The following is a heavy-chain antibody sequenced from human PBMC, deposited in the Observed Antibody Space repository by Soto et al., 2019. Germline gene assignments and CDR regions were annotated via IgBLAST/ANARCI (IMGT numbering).Heavy chain of an antibody. CDR3: AKDLSPNMGCMDV. D-gene: IGHD3-10*01. CDR2: ITGSGGTT. V-gene: IGHV3-23*01. J-gene: IGHJ6*02. CDR1: GFTFSSYA. Sequence: PVGSLRLSCAASGFTFSSYAMSWVRQAPGKGLEWVSSITGSGGTTFYADSVKGRLTISRDNSKNTLYVQMDILRAEDTAVYYCAKDLSPNMGCMDVWGPGTTLTVSS.